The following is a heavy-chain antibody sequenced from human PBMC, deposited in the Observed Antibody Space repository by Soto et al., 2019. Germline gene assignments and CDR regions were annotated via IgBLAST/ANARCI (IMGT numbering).Heavy chain of an antibody. CDR1: GYTFIRYG. D-gene: IGHD3-16*01. J-gene: IGHJ6*02. CDR2: ISPYNDYT. Sequence: QVRLVQPAAEVKKPGASVKVSCKTSGYTFIRYGIAWVRQAPGQGLEWMGWISPYNDYTNYAQKFQGRVRMTADTASKAVSLELRHLSRDRTAVYYCAGGGYYGDVWGKSNQYGRDVWGQGTTVSVSS. V-gene: IGHV1-18*01. CDR3: AGGGYYGDVWGKSNQYGRDV.